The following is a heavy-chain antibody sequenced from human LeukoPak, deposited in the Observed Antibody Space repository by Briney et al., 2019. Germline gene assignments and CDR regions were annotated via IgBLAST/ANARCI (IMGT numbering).Heavy chain of an antibody. CDR1: GFTFSSYA. CDR3: AKDSSTAMVDHPDY. D-gene: IGHD5-18*01. V-gene: IGHV3-23*01. CDR2: ISGSGGST. Sequence: PGGSLRLSCAASGFTFSSYAVSWVRQAPGKGLRWVSAISGSGGSTYYADSVKGRFTISRDNSKNTLYLQMNSLRAEDTAVYYCAKDSSTAMVDHPDYWGQGTLVTVSS. J-gene: IGHJ4*02.